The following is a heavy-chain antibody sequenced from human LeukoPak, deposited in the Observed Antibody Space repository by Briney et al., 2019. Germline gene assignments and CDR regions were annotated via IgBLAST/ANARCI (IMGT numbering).Heavy chain of an antibody. J-gene: IGHJ6*02. CDR2: IWYDGSNK. D-gene: IGHD6-13*01. V-gene: IGHV3-33*01. CDR3: ARDSAYSSSWYVPLRGNGMDV. CDR1: GFTFSSYG. Sequence: PGGSLRLSCAASGFTFSSYGMHWVRQAPGKGLEWVAVIWYDGSNKYYADSVKGRFTISRDNSKNTLYLQMNSLRAEDTAVYYCARDSAYSSSWYVPLRGNGMDVWGQGTTVTVSS.